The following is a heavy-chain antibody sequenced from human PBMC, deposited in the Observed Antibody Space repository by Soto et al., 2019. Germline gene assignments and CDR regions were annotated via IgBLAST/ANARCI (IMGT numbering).Heavy chain of an antibody. CDR3: ARDSLIYDSSGYYYVD. J-gene: IGHJ4*02. D-gene: IGHD3-22*01. CDR2: ISSSSSTI. CDR1: GFTFSSYS. V-gene: IGHV3-48*02. Sequence: EVQLVESGGGLVQPGGSLRLSCAASGFTFSSYSMNWVHQAPGKGLEWVSYISSSSSTIYYADSVKGRFTISRDNAKNSLYLQMNSLRDEDTAVYYCARDSLIYDSSGYYYVDWGQGTLVTVSS.